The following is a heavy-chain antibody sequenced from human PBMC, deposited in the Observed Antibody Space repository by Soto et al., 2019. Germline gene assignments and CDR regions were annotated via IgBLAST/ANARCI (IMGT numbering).Heavy chain of an antibody. D-gene: IGHD6-19*01. CDR1: GYTFTGYA. J-gene: IGHJ3*02. Sequence: ASVKVSCKTSGYTFTGYAMHWVRQAPGQRLEWMGWINAGNGNTKYSQKFQGRFTITRDTSASTAYMELSSLRSEDTAVYYCARGLGSSGWYSPWDAFDIWGQGTMVTVSS. CDR3: ARGLGSSGWYSPWDAFDI. CDR2: INAGNGNT. V-gene: IGHV1-3*01.